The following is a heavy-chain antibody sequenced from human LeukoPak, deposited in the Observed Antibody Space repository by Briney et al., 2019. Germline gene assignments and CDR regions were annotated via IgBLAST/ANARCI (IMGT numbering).Heavy chain of an antibody. CDR3: VKLESRDGYTYFDY. CDR1: GGSFSDYY. V-gene: IGHV4-34*01. CDR2: INHSGST. J-gene: IGHJ4*02. Sequence: PSETLSLTCAVYGGSFSDYYWTWIRQPPGKRLEWIGEINHSGSTNYNPPLKSRVTISVDTSKNQFSLKLRTVAAADTAEYYCVKLESRDGYTYFDYWGQGTLVTVFS. D-gene: IGHD5-24*01.